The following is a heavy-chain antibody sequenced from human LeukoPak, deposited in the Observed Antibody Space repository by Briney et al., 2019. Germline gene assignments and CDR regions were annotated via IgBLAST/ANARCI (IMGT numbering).Heavy chain of an antibody. CDR3: AREKSSHCCFYFDY. CDR2: ISNSGGST. Sequence: PGGSLRLSCAASGFTFSSYAMSWVRQAPGVGLEWVSSISNSGGSTYYADSVKGRFTISRDNSKNTLYLQMNGLRAEDTAVYYCAREKSSHCCFYFDYWGQGTLVTVSS. J-gene: IGHJ4*02. V-gene: IGHV3-23*01. D-gene: IGHD2-21*02. CDR1: GFTFSSYA.